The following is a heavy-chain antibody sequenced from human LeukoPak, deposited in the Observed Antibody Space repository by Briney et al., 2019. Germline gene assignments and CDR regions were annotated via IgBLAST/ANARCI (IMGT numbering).Heavy chain of an antibody. V-gene: IGHV1-2*06. CDR2: INPNSGGT. D-gene: IGHD4-11*01. CDR1: GYTFTGYY. J-gene: IGHJ4*02. Sequence: GASVKVSCKASGYTFTGYYMHWVRQAPGQGLEWMGRINPNSGGTNYAQKFQGRVTMTRDTSISTAYMELSRLRSDDTAVYYCARDQDSNYVWSPLDYWGQGTLVTVSS. CDR3: ARDQDSNYVWSPLDY.